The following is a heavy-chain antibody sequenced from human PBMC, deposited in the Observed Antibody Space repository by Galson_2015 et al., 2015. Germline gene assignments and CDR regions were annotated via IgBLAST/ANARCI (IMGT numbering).Heavy chain of an antibody. D-gene: IGHD1-20*01. CDR1: GDSFPSPW. CDR3: ARHGAITGPVDY. J-gene: IGHJ4*02. CDR2: IYPGDSDT. V-gene: IGHV5-51*01. Sequence: QSGAAVQKPGESLTISCKGSGDSFPSPWIGWGRQMPANSLEWMGIIYPGDSDTRYNPSFQGQVTISADKSISTAYLQWSSLKTSDTAMYYCARHGAITGPVDYWGQGTLVTVSS.